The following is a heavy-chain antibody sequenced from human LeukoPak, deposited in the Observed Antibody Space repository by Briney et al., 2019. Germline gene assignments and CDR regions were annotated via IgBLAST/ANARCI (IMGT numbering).Heavy chain of an antibody. Sequence: GASVKVSCKASGGTFSSYAISWVRQAPGQGLEWMGWMNPNSGNTGYAQKFQGRVTMTRNTSISTAYMELSSLRSEDTAVYYCARGRKKLAARPYYYYGMDVWGQGTTVTVSS. CDR3: ARGRKKLAARPYYYYGMDV. J-gene: IGHJ6*02. CDR1: GGTFSSYA. D-gene: IGHD6-6*01. CDR2: MNPNSGNT. V-gene: IGHV1-8*02.